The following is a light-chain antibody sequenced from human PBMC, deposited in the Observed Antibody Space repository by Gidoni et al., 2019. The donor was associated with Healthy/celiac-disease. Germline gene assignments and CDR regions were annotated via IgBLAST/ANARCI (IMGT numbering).Light chain of an antibody. Sequence: DIQMTQSPSSLSASVGDRVTIPCRASQSISSYLNWYQQKPRKAPTLLIYAASSLQSGVPSRFSGSGSGTDFTLTISSLQPADFATYYCQQRYSTPRTFGQGTQVEIK. J-gene: IGKJ1*01. CDR2: AAS. CDR1: QSISSY. V-gene: IGKV1-39*01. CDR3: QQRYSTPRT.